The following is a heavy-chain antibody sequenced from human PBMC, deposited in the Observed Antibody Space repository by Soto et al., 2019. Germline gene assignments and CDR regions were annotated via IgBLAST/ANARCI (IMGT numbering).Heavy chain of an antibody. CDR1: GHTFNNYV. Sequence: QVQLLQSGSEVKKPGASVRISCEALGHTFNNYVFHWVRQAPGQSLEWMGWINAGNGDTLYSEKFQGRLIVTRDTSSATVYMDLARLRTEDTAVYFCARDRSTVTSRLAHWGQGTLFIVSS. CDR3: ARDRSTVTSRLAH. D-gene: IGHD4-17*01. V-gene: IGHV1-3*01. J-gene: IGHJ4*02. CDR2: INAGNGDT.